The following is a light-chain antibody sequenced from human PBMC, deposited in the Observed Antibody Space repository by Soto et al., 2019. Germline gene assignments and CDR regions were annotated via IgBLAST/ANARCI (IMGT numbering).Light chain of an antibody. CDR1: RSLFYSPHNKSY. CDR2: WAS. Sequence: DIVMTQSPDSLAMSLGERATINCTSGRSLFYSPHNKSYLAWYQQKVGQPPQMLIYWASTRESGVPDRFRSSGSGTDFTLTISSLQADDVAVYYCQQYYRAPRTFGQGTKVE. V-gene: IGKV4-1*01. J-gene: IGKJ2*01. CDR3: QQYYRAPRT.